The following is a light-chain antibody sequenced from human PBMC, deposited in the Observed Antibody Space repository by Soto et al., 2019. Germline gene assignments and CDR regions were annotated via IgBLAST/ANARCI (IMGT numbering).Light chain of an antibody. Sequence: SYALTQPPSGSVAPGQTARITCGGNNIGSKNVNWYQQKPGQAPILVVYDDRDRPSGIPERISGSNSGDTATLTISRVEAGYEADYYCQVWDSSRDLGVFGTGTKVTVL. CDR3: QVWDSSRDLGV. J-gene: IGLJ1*01. CDR1: NIGSKN. V-gene: IGLV3-21*02. CDR2: DDR.